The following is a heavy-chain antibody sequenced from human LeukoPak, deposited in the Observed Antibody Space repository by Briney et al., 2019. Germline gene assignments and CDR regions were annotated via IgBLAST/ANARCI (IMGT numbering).Heavy chain of an antibody. Sequence: PSETLSLTCTVSGGFVTSYYWSWIRQPPGKGLEWLGYIYYTGSTNYNPSLKSRVTISVDTSKNQFSLKLKFVTAADTAVYYCAKGSGKWELLRPFDCWGQGTLVTVSS. J-gene: IGHJ4*02. CDR2: IYYTGST. CDR3: AKGSGKWELLRPFDC. CDR1: GGFVTSYY. D-gene: IGHD1-26*01. V-gene: IGHV4-59*08.